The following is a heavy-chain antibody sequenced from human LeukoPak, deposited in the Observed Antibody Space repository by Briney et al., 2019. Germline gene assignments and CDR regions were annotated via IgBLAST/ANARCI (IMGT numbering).Heavy chain of an antibody. D-gene: IGHD3-10*01. CDR3: ARYNYYGSGSPLDY. CDR1: GGSFSGYY. CDR2: INHSGST. J-gene: IGHJ4*02. Sequence: PSETLSLTCAVYGGSFSGYYWSWIRQPPGKGLEWIGEINHSGSTNYNPSLKSRVTISVDTSKNQFSLKLSSVTAADTAVYYCARYNYYGSGSPLDYWGQGTLVTVSS. V-gene: IGHV4-34*01.